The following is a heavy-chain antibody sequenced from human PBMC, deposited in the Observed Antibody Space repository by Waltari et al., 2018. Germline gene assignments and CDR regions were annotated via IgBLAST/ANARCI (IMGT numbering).Heavy chain of an antibody. J-gene: IGHJ5*02. CDR2: INHVGST. Sequence: QVQLQQWGAGLLKPSETLSLTCAVYGGYFGGSYWSWLRQPPGKGLEWIGEINHVGSTKYNPSLKSRVTISVDTPKNQGFLKLSSVTAADTAVYYCARAYIAARGGGFDPWGQGTLVTVSS. CDR1: GGYFGGSY. CDR3: ARAYIAARGGGFDP. D-gene: IGHD6-6*01. V-gene: IGHV4-34*01.